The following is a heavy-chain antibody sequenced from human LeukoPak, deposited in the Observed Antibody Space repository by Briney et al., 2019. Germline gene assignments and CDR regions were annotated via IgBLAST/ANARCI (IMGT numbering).Heavy chain of an antibody. CDR3: AKGITMVRAVIDYYGMDV. Sequence: PGGSLRLSCAASGFTVSSNYMSWVRQAPGKGLEWVAVISYDGSNKYYADSVKGRFTISRDNSKNTLYLQMNSLRAEDTAVYYCAKGITMVRAVIDYYGMDVWGKGTTVTVSS. D-gene: IGHD3-10*01. CDR2: ISYDGSNK. J-gene: IGHJ6*04. CDR1: GFTVSSNY. V-gene: IGHV3-30*18.